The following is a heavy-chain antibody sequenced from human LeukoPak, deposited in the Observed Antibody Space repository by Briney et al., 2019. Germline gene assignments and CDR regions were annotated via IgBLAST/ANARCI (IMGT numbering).Heavy chain of an antibody. CDR3: ARIVSTGSVASPSYHMDV. V-gene: IGHV1-18*01. Sequence: ASVKVSCKASGYTFTSYGITWVRQAPGQGLEWMGWISAYNGNTNYAQKLQGRVTMTTDTSTSTAYMELRSLRSDDTAVYYCARIVSTGSVASPSYHMDVWGKGTTVTVSS. CDR2: ISAYNGNT. CDR1: GYTFTSYG. D-gene: IGHD3-10*01. J-gene: IGHJ6*03.